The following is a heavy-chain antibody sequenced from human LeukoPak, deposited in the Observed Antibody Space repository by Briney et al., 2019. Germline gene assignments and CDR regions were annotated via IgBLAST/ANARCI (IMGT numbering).Heavy chain of an antibody. CDR2: IYYSGST. V-gene: IGHV4-39*07. CDR1: GGSISSTSYY. J-gene: IGHJ6*03. Sequence: PSETLSLTCTVSGGSISSTSYYWGWIRQPPGKGLEWMGSIYYSGSTYYNPSLKSRLTISVDTSKNQFSLKLSSVTAADTAVYYCARGTYYYDSSGYRGNYMDVWGKGTTVTVSS. CDR3: ARGTYYYDSSGYRGNYMDV. D-gene: IGHD3-22*01.